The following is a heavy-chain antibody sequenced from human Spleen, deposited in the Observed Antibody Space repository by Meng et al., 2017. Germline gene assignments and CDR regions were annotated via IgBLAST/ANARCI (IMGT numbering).Heavy chain of an antibody. V-gene: IGHV3-33*01. CDR1: GFAFSAYG. J-gene: IGHJ4*02. CDR3: ARPGEYHYFAD. CDR2: LWYDGTNT. Sequence: GGSLRLSCAASGFAFSAYGMHWVRQAPGKGLEWVALLWYDGTNTFYSDSVKGRFTISRDSSKNTLYLQMNSLRAEDSAVYYCARPGEYHYFADWGQGTLVTVSS. D-gene: IGHD2/OR15-2a*01.